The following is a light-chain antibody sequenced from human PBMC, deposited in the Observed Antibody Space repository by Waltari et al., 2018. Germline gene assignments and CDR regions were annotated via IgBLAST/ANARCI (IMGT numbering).Light chain of an antibody. V-gene: IGLV2-14*01. CDR2: EVN. CDR3: SSCTSSSTYV. J-gene: IGLJ1*01. CDR1: SSDVGGYNY. Sequence: QSALTQPASVSGSPGQSLTISCTGTSSDVGGYNYVSWYQQYPGKAPKLMIYEVNNRPSGVSNRFSGSKSGNTASLTISGLQAEDEADYYCSSCTSSSTYVFGTGTKVTVL.